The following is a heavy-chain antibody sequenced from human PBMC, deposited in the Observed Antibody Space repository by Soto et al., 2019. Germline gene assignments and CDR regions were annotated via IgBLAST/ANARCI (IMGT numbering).Heavy chain of an antibody. CDR3: AKWASRIVPAAWYNWFDP. J-gene: IGHJ5*02. Sequence: GGSLRLSCAAPGFTFSSYAMSWVRQAPGKGLEWVSAISGSGGSTYYADSVKGRFTISRDNSKNTLYLQMNSLRAEDTAVYYCAKWASRIVPAAWYNWFDPWGQGTLVTVSS. V-gene: IGHV3-23*01. CDR2: ISGSGGST. CDR1: GFTFSSYA. D-gene: IGHD2-2*01.